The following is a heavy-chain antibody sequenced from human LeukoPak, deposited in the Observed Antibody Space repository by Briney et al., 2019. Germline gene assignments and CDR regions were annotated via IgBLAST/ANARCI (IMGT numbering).Heavy chain of an antibody. J-gene: IGHJ4*02. D-gene: IGHD3-10*01. V-gene: IGHV3-15*01. Sequence: GGSLRLSCAASGFTFSNAWMSWVPQAPGKGLEWVGRIKSKTDGGTTDYAAPVKGRFTISRDDSKNTLYLQMNSLKTEDTAVYYCTTDGVSLWFGESIFEGDYWGQGTLVTVSS. CDR2: IKSKTDGGTT. CDR1: GFTFSNAW. CDR3: TTDGVSLWFGESIFEGDY.